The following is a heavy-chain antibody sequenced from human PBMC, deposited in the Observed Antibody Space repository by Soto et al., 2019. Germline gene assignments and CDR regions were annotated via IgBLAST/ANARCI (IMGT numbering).Heavy chain of an antibody. D-gene: IGHD6-19*01. CDR2: IYYSGST. J-gene: IGHJ5*02. V-gene: IGHV4-59*08. CDR3: ARQDSSGWYNWFDP. Sequence: QVQLQESGPGLVKPSETLSLTCTVSGGSISSYYWSWIRQPPGKGLEWIGYIYYSGSTNYNPSLKSRVTISVDTSKTQFSLKLSSVTAADTAVYYCARQDSSGWYNWFDPWGQGTLVSVSS. CDR1: GGSISSYY.